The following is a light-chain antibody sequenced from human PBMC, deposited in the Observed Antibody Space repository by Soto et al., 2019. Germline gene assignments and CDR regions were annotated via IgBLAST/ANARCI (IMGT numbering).Light chain of an antibody. V-gene: IGKV1-6*01. J-gene: IGKJ1*01. CDR3: LQDYSYPRT. CDR2: GAS. CDR1: QGIRTD. Sequence: AVQLTQSPSSLSASVGDRVTITCRASQGIRTDLGWYQQKPGKAPKVLIFGASTLQSGVPSRFGGSGSGTDFILTISSLQPEDFATYYCLQDYSYPRTFGQGTKVEIK.